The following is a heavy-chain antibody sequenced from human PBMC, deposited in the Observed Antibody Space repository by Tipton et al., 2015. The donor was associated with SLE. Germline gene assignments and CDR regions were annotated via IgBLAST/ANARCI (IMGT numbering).Heavy chain of an antibody. D-gene: IGHD6-13*01. V-gene: IGHV3-48*03. CDR2: ISSSGSTI. CDR3: ARGGGKAAGTSGWFDP. J-gene: IGHJ5*02. Sequence: SLRLSCAASGFTFSSYEMNWVRQAPGKGLEWVSYISSSGSTIYYADSVKGRFTISRDNAKNSLYLQMNSLRAEDTAVYYCARGGGKAAGTSGWFDPWGQGTLVTVSS. CDR1: GFTFSSYE.